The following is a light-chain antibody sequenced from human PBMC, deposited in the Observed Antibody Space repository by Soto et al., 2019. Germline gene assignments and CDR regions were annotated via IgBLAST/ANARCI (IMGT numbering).Light chain of an antibody. Sequence: QSVLTQPPSASGTPGQGVTISCSGSSSNIGSNSVNWYQQVPGTAPTLLIFSNNQLPSGVPVRFSGSKSGTSASLAISGLQSEDDADYYCAAYDDSLNGPVFGGGTKLTVL. CDR2: SNN. CDR3: AAYDDSLNGPV. CDR1: SSNIGSNS. J-gene: IGLJ2*01. V-gene: IGLV1-44*01.